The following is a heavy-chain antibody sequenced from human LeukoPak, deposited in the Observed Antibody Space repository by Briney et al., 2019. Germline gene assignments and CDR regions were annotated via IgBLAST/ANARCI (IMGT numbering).Heavy chain of an antibody. V-gene: IGHV3-74*01. CDR1: GFTFSSYW. J-gene: IGHJ4*02. CDR2: INSDESST. Sequence: GGTLTLSCAASGFTFSSYWMHWVCQAPGTGMVWVSRINSDESSTSYADSVKGRFTISRDNAKNILYLQMNSLRAEDTAVYYCARGPYSSSPFGSRVFDYWGQGTLLTVSS. D-gene: IGHD6-13*01. CDR3: ARGPYSSSPFGSRVFDY.